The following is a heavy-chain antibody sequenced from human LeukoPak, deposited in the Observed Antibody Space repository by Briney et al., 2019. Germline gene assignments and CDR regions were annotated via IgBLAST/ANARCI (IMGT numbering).Heavy chain of an antibody. Sequence: GGSLRLSCAASGFTFSSYGMHWVRQAPGKGLEWVAVISYDGSNKYYADSVRGRFTISRDNSKNTLYLQMNSLRAEDTAVYYCAKLGGGRGLDAFDIWGQGTMVTVSS. D-gene: IGHD3-16*01. CDR1: GFTFSSYG. V-gene: IGHV3-30*18. CDR3: AKLGGGRGLDAFDI. J-gene: IGHJ3*02. CDR2: ISYDGSNK.